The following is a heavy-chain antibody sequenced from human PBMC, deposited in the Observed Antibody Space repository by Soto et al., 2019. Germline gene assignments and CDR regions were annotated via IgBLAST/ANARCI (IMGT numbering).Heavy chain of an antibody. CDR3: ARDLRPGPTGSSGMDV. Sequence: QVQLVQSGAEVKKPGSSVKVSCKASGGTFSSYAISWVRQAPGQGLEWMGGILPIFGTANYAQKFQGRVTITADESTSTAYMELSSLRSEDTAVYYCARDLRPGPTGSSGMDVWGQGTTVTVSS. CDR1: GGTFSSYA. CDR2: ILPIFGTA. J-gene: IGHJ6*02. V-gene: IGHV1-69*01. D-gene: IGHD3-10*01.